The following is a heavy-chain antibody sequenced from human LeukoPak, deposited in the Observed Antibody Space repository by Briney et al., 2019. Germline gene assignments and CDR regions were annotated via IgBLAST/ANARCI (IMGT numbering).Heavy chain of an antibody. CDR1: GFTFSGSP. CDR3: TTLDEWPRLDY. J-gene: IGHJ4*02. Sequence: GGSLRLSCAASGFTFSGSPMHWVRQASGKGLEWVARIRSKANSYATAYAASVKGRFTISRDDSKNTAYLQMNSLKTEDTAVYYCTTLDEWPRLDYWGQGTLVTVSS. D-gene: IGHD3-3*01. CDR2: IRSKANSYAT. V-gene: IGHV3-73*01.